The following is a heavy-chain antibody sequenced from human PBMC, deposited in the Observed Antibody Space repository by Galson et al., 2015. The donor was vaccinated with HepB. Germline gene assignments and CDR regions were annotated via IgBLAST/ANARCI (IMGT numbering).Heavy chain of an antibody. CDR2: MNPNSGNT. CDR1: GYTFTSYD. D-gene: IGHD3-3*01. V-gene: IGHV1-8*01. Sequence: SVKVSCKASGYTFTSYDINWVRQATGQGLEWMGWMNPNSGNTGYAQKFQGRVTMTRNTSISTAYMELSSLRSEDTAVYYCARAPITIFGVVIAYYYYYYMDVWGKGTTVTVSS. J-gene: IGHJ6*03. CDR3: ARAPITIFGVVIAYYYYYYMDV.